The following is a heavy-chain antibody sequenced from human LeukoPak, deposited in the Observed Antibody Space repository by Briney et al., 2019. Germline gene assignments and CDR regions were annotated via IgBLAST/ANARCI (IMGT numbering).Heavy chain of an antibody. CDR2: INHSGST. J-gene: IGHJ4*02. CDR1: GGSFSNYY. Sequence: SETLSLTCAVYGGSFSNYYWSWIRQPPEKGLEWIGEINHSGSTNYNPSLKSRVTISIDTSRNQFSLKLSSVTAADTAVYYCARGRNNYGYFSGHYWGQGTLVTVSS. V-gene: IGHV4-34*01. D-gene: IGHD5-18*01. CDR3: ARGRNNYGYFSGHY.